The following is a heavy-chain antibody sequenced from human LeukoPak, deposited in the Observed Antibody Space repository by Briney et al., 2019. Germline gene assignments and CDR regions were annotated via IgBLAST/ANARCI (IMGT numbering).Heavy chain of an antibody. V-gene: IGHV1-24*01. J-gene: IGHJ3*02. CDR2: FDPEDGET. CDR3: ATDGADYGGNSGEDAFDI. CDR1: GYTLTELS. D-gene: IGHD4-23*01. Sequence: ASVKVSCKVSGYTLTELSMHWVRQAPGKGLEWMGGFDPEDGETIYAQKFQGRVTMTEDTSTDTAYMELSSLRSEDTAVYYCATDGADYGGNSGEDAFDIWGQGTMVTVSS.